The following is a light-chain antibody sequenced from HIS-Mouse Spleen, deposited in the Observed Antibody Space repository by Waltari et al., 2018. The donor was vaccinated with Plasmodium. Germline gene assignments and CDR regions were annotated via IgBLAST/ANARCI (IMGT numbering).Light chain of an antibody. Sequence: DIQMTQSPSSLSASVGARVTIPCRATQSISSYLNWYQQKPGKAPKLLIYAASRLKSGVPLRFSGSGSGTDFTLTISSLQPEDFATYYCQQSYSTPQLTFGGGTKVEIK. V-gene: IGKV1-39*01. CDR1: QSISSY. J-gene: IGKJ4*01. CDR3: QQSYSTPQLT. CDR2: AAS.